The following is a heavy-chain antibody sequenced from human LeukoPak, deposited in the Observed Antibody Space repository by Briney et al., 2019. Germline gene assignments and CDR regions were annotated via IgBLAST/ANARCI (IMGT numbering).Heavy chain of an antibody. V-gene: IGHV4-4*07. D-gene: IGHD6-13*01. CDR3: ARGYSSSWYDY. J-gene: IGHJ4*02. Sequence: SETLSLTCTVSGGSISSYYWSWIRQPAGKGLEWTGRIYTSGSTNYDPSLKSRVTMSVDTSKNQFSLKLSSVTAADTAVYYCARGYSSSWYDYWGQGTLVTVSS. CDR2: IYTSGST. CDR1: GGSISSYY.